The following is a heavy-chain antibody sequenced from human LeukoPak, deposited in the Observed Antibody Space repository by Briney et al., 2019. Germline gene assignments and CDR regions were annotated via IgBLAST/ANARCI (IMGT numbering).Heavy chain of an antibody. J-gene: IGHJ4*02. CDR2: IIPMFGTT. D-gene: IGHD3-22*01. CDR1: GYIFSTYA. CDR3: ARSYSSAPIV. V-gene: IGHV1-69*06. Sequence: ASVKVSCKASGYIFSTYAIHWVRQAPGQGLEWIGGIIPMFGTTNFAQKFQGRVTITADKSTSTAYMELSSLRSDDTAMYYCARSYSSAPIVWGQGTLVTVSS.